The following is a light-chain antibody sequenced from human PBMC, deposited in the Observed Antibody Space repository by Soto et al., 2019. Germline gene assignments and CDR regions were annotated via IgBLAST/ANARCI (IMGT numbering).Light chain of an antibody. V-gene: IGKV3-20*01. Sequence: EIVMTQSPGTLSLSPGERATLSCRASQSVSNNYVAWYQRKPGQAPRLLIYGASSRATDIPDRFSGSGSGTDFSLTITRLEPEDFAVYYCQQYGSSPPTFGQGTKVEI. CDR1: QSVSNNY. J-gene: IGKJ1*01. CDR3: QQYGSSPPT. CDR2: GAS.